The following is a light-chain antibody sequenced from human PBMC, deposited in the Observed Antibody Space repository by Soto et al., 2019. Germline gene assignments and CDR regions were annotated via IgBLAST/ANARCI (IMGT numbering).Light chain of an antibody. CDR3: CSYAGSYTSYV. V-gene: IGLV2-11*01. J-gene: IGLJ1*01. CDR2: SVT. CDR1: INDVGGYNS. Sequence: QSALTQPRSVSGSPGQSVTISCSGTINDVGGYNSVSWFQHHPGSAPKLMVHSVTQRPSGVPDRFSGSKSGNTASLTISGLQAEDEDDYYCCSYAGSYTSYVFGTGTKVTVL.